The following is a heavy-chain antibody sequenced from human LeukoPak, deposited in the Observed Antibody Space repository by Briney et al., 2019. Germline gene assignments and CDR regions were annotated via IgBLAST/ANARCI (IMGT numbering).Heavy chain of an antibody. CDR1: GGPLNGHY. V-gene: IGHV4-34*01. Sequence: PSETLSLPCAVYGGPLNGHYWRWIRQPPGRGREWFGEGSESGGTKFTPSLKSRVTISADTSKNQFSLKVKSVTAADTAVYYCAKNGQSGFSFDPWGQGTLVTVSS. CDR3: AKNGQSGFSFDP. J-gene: IGHJ5*02. CDR2: GSESGGT. D-gene: IGHD3-3*01.